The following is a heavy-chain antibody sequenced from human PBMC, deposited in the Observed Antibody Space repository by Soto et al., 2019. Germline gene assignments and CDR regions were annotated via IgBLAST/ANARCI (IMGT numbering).Heavy chain of an antibody. D-gene: IGHD3-22*01. V-gene: IGHV3-30-3*01. CDR3: ATGPEYYDSSRYYVDYYYYGMDV. CDR1: GFTFSSYA. CDR2: ISYDGSNK. Sequence: QVQLVESGGGVVQPGRSLRLSCAASGFTFSSYAMHWVRQAPGKGLEWVAVISYDGSNKYYADSVKGRFTISRDNSKNTLYLQMNSRRAEDTAVYCCATGPEYYDSSRYYVDYYYYGMDVWGQGTTVSVSS. J-gene: IGHJ6*02.